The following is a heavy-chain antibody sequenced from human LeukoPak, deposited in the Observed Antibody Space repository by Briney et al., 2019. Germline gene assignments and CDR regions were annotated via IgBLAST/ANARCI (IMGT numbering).Heavy chain of an antibody. CDR2: IYYSGST. CDR1: GGSISSYY. Sequence: PSETLSLTCTVSGGSISSYYWSWIRQPPGKGLEWIGYIYYSGSTNYNPSLKSRVTISVDTSKNQFSLKPSSVTAADTAVYYCARWYKYSSSWSPVNWFDPWGQGTLVTVSS. D-gene: IGHD6-6*01. J-gene: IGHJ5*02. CDR3: ARWYKYSSSWSPVNWFDP. V-gene: IGHV4-59*01.